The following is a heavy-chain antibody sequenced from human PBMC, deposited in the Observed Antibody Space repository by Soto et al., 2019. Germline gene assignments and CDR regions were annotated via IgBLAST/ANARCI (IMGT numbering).Heavy chain of an antibody. J-gene: IGHJ6*02. CDR2: IYPGDSDT. V-gene: IGHV5-51*01. CDR3: ARQNYEYGSGTKYPYYYGMDV. Sequence: GESLKISCKGSGYSFTSYWIGWARQMPGKGLEWMGIIYPGDSDTRYSPSFQGQVTISADKSISTAYLQWSSLKASDTAMYYCARQNYEYGSGTKYPYYYGMDVSGQGTTVTVSS. CDR1: GYSFTSYW. D-gene: IGHD3-10*01.